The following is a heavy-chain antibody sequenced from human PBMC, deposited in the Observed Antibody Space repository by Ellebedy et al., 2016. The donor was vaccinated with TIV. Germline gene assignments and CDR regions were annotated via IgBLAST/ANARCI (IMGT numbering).Heavy chain of an antibody. CDR2: IIPIFGTA. CDR3: ARETAPGTFYYGMDV. CDR1: GGTFSSHA. V-gene: IGHV1-69*13. J-gene: IGHJ6*02. Sequence: SVKVSCXASGGTFSSHAISWVRQAPGQGLEWMGGIIPIFGTANYAQKFQGRVTITADESTSTAYMELSSLRSEDTAVYFCARETAPGTFYYGMDVWGQGTTVTVSS. D-gene: IGHD1-1*01.